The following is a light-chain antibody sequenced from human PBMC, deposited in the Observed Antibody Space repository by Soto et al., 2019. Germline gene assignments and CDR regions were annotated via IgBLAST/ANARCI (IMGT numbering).Light chain of an antibody. CDR1: QYVGNW. CDR2: RAS. V-gene: IGKV1-5*03. Sequence: DIQMTQSPSTLSASVGDRVTITCRASQYVGNWLAGYQQKPGTAPKLLIYRASTLESGVPPRFSGSGSGSDFALTINRLQPDDFATYFCQHYDSYSGTFGPGTKVDIK. CDR3: QHYDSYSGT. J-gene: IGKJ3*01.